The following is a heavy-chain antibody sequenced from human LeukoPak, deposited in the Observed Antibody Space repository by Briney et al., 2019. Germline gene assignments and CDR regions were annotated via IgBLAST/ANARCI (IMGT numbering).Heavy chain of an antibody. J-gene: IGHJ4*02. CDR3: ARVPLQYYDFWSGYGYYFDY. Sequence: ASVKVSCKASGYTFTSYGISWVRQAPGQGLEWMGWIRAYNGNTNYAQKLQGRVTMTTDTSTSTAYMELRSLRSDDAAVYYCARVPLQYYDFWSGYGYYFDYWGQGTLVTVSS. V-gene: IGHV1-18*01. D-gene: IGHD3-3*01. CDR1: GYTFTSYG. CDR2: IRAYNGNT.